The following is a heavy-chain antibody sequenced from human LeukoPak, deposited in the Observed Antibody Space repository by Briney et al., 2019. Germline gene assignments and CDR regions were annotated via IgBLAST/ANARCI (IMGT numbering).Heavy chain of an antibody. D-gene: IGHD2-21*01. CDR2: INSDGSST. V-gene: IGHV3-74*01. CDR1: GFTFSSYW. J-gene: IGHJ4*02. Sequence: GGSLRLSCAASGFTFSSYWMHWARQAPGKGLVWVSRINSDGSSTSYADSVKGRFTISRDNAKNTLYLQMNSLRAEDMAVYYCASGQGLFDYWGQGTLVTVSP. CDR3: ASGQGLFDY.